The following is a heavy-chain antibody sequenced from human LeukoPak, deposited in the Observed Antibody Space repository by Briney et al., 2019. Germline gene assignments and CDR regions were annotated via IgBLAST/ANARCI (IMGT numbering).Heavy chain of an antibody. Sequence: PSETLSLTCTVSGGSISSSSYYWGWIRQPPGKGLEWIGEINHSGSTNYNPSLKSRVTISVDTSKNQFSLKLSSVTAADTAVYYCARFDQQPNNYYFDYWGQGILVTVSS. CDR3: ARFDQQPNNYYFDY. CDR2: INHSGST. V-gene: IGHV4-39*07. CDR1: GGSISSSSYY. D-gene: IGHD1/OR15-1a*01. J-gene: IGHJ4*02.